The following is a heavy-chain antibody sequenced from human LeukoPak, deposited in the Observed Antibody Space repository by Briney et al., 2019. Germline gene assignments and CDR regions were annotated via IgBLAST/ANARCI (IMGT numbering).Heavy chain of an antibody. D-gene: IGHD3-22*01. V-gene: IGHV4-59*01. J-gene: IGHJ4*02. CDR3: ARRTYFYDSSGYYFDF. CDR1: GGSISSYY. Sequence: SETLSLTCTVSGGSISSYYWSWIRQPPGEGLEWIGYIYYSGSTNYNPSLKSRVTISVDTSKNQFSLKLGSVTAADTAVYYCARRTYFYDSSGYYFDFWGQGTLVTVSS. CDR2: IYYSGST.